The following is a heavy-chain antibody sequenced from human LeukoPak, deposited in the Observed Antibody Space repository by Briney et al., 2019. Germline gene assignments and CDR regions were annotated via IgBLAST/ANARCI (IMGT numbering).Heavy chain of an antibody. CDR1: GGSISSYY. D-gene: IGHD1-14*01. J-gene: IGHJ4*02. V-gene: IGHV4-4*07. CDR3: ARRVRSADHRCDY. CDR2: IYTSGST. Sequence: SETLSLTCTVSGGSISSYYWSWIRQPAGKGLEWIGRIYTSGSTNYNPSLKSRVTMSVDTSKNQFSLQVTSVTAADTAVYYCARRVRSADHRCDYWGQGTLVTVSS.